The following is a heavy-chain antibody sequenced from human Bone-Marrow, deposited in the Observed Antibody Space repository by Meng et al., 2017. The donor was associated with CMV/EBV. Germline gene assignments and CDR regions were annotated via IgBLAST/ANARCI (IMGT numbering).Heavy chain of an antibody. V-gene: IGHV4-39*07. D-gene: IGHD4-17*01. Sequence: SETLSLTCTVSGGSISSSSYYWGWIRQPPGKGLEWIGSIYYSGSTYYSPSLKSRVTISVDTSKNQFSLKLSSVTAADTAVYYCARDRGDMTTVLFWGQGTLVTVSS. J-gene: IGHJ4*02. CDR1: GGSISSSSYY. CDR3: ARDRGDMTTVLF. CDR2: IYYSGST.